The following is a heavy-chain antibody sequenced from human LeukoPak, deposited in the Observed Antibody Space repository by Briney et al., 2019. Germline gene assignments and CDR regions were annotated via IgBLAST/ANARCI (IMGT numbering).Heavy chain of an antibody. J-gene: IGHJ4*02. Sequence: GGSLRLSCLTSGFTFVNASMSWVRQAPGKGLEWVGLMKSKPEGGTTFYAAPVKGRFTISRDDSKNTLYLQMNSLKTEDTAVYYCTPSSRSHSRLQSPFDYWGQGTLVTVSS. V-gene: IGHV3-15*01. CDR2: MKSKPEGGTT. CDR1: GFTFVNAS. D-gene: IGHD2-2*01. CDR3: TPSSRSHSRLQSPFDY.